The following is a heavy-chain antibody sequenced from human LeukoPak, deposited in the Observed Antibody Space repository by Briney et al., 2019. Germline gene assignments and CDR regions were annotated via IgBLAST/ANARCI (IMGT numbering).Heavy chain of an antibody. D-gene: IGHD4-17*01. V-gene: IGHV3-23*01. Sequence: GGSLRLSCAASGFTFSTYAMNWVRQPPGKGLEWVSTISGGGDTYYADSEKGRFTISRDNSKNTLYLQMSSLRAEDTAVYYCATYGDYGRNYHYYNMDVWGQGTTVTVSS. CDR2: ISGGGDT. CDR3: ATYGDYGRNYHYYNMDV. J-gene: IGHJ6*02. CDR1: GFTFSTYA.